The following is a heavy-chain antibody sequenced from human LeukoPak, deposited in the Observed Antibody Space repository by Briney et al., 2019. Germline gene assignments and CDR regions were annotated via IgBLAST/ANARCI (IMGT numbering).Heavy chain of an antibody. V-gene: IGHV3-23*01. Sequence: GGSLRLSCAASGFTFNSYAMSWVRQAPGKGLEWVSGISGSGGATYYADSVKGRFTTSRDNSKNTLYLQMNSLRAEDTAVYYCARAVYDSSGYSLDPWGQGTLVTVSS. J-gene: IGHJ5*02. CDR3: ARAVYDSSGYSLDP. CDR2: ISGSGGAT. CDR1: GFTFNSYA. D-gene: IGHD3-22*01.